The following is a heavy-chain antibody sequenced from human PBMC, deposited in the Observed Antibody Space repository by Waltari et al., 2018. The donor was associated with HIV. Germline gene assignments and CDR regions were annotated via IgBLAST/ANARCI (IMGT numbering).Heavy chain of an antibody. D-gene: IGHD3-22*01. CDR2: ASGSGAKS. CDR1: GFAYVSSA. CDR3: AKAYYENTAYYYDF. Sequence: EVQLLESGGGLVQPGGSRRLSCLASGFAYVSSAITWVRQSPERGLEWVAAASGSGAKSFYADSVKGRFTISRDNSKNTVFLQMNSLRAADTAIYYCAKAYYENTAYYYDFWGRGTRVTVSS. V-gene: IGHV3-23*01. J-gene: IGHJ4*02.